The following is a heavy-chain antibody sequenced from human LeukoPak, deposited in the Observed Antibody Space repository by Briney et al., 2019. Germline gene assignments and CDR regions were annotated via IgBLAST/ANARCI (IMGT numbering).Heavy chain of an antibody. CDR2: IYYSGSA. CDR3: ARGRSGWETFDY. Sequence: KPSETLSLTCTVSGGSVSSGSYYWSWIRQPPGKGLEWIGYIYYSGSANYNPPLKSRVTISIDTSKNQFSLKLSSMTAADTAVYYCARGRSGWETFDYWGQGTLVTVSS. D-gene: IGHD6-19*01. V-gene: IGHV4-61*01. CDR1: GGSVSSGSYY. J-gene: IGHJ4*02.